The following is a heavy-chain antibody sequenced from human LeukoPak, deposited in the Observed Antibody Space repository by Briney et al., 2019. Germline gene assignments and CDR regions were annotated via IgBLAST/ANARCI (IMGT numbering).Heavy chain of an antibody. V-gene: IGHV4-34*01. CDR3: ARFDRGTAMVTLSGFDY. CDR1: GGSFSGYY. Sequence: SETLSLTCAVYGGSFSGYYWSWIRQPPGKGLEWIGEINHSGSTNYNPSLKSRVTISVDTSKNQFSLKLSSVTAADTAVYYCARFDRGTAMVTLSGFDYWGQGTLVTVSS. CDR2: INHSGST. J-gene: IGHJ4*02. D-gene: IGHD5-18*01.